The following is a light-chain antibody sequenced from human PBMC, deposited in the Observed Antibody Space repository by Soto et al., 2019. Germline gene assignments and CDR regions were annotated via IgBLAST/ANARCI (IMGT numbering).Light chain of an antibody. CDR1: QSVSSGY. Sequence: EIVLTQSPGTLSLSPGERATLSCRASQSVSSGYLAWYQQKPGQAPRLLIHGASSRATGIADRFSGSGSETDFTLTISRLEPEDFAVYYCQQYDSSPRTFGQGTRVEIK. CDR3: QQYDSSPRT. J-gene: IGKJ1*01. CDR2: GAS. V-gene: IGKV3-20*01.